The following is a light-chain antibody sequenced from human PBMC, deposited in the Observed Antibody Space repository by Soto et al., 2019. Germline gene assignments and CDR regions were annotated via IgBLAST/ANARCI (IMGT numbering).Light chain of an antibody. CDR1: SSDVGDYNY. V-gene: IGLV2-14*03. Sequence: QSALTQPASVSGSPGQSITISCTGTSSDVGDYNYVSWYQQHPGKAPKLMIYDVSNRPSGVSNRFSGSKSGNTASLTISGLQAEDEADYYCSSYTSSSTQVFGGGTKLTGL. CDR3: SSYTSSSTQV. J-gene: IGLJ2*01. CDR2: DVS.